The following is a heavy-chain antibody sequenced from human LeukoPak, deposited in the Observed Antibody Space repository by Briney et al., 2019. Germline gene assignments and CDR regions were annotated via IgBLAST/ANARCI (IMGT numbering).Heavy chain of an antibody. Sequence: GGSLRLSCAASGFTFRNHWMHWVRPTPGKGLVWVCRISSDGSSTTYADSVKGRFTISRDNAKNTLYLQINNLRAEDTAMYYCARDQRVTGRPDIDYWGQGTLVIVSS. CDR2: ISSDGSST. CDR3: ARDQRVTGRPDIDY. D-gene: IGHD6-6*01. J-gene: IGHJ4*02. V-gene: IGHV3-74*03. CDR1: GFTFRNHW.